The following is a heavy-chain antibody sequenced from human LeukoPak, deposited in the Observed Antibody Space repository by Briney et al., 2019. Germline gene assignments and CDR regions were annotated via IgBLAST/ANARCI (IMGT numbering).Heavy chain of an antibody. Sequence: ASVKVSCKASGYTFTSYAMHWVRQAPGQRLEWMGWINAGNGNTKYSQKFQGRVTITRDTSASTAYMELSSLRSEDTAVYYCASSIGYCSGGSCYSSAFDIWGQGTMVTVSS. V-gene: IGHV1-3*01. D-gene: IGHD2-15*01. CDR2: INAGNGNT. CDR3: ASSIGYCSGGSCYSSAFDI. CDR1: GYTFTSYA. J-gene: IGHJ3*02.